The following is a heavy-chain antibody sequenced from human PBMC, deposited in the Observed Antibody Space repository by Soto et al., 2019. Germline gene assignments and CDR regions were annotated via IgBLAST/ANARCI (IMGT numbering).Heavy chain of an antibody. V-gene: IGHV3-23*01. CDR2: ISGSGFVT. CDR3: AKSRPRATIFGVVINGFAH. CDR1: GFTFNTCA. Sequence: EVQVLESGGGLVQPGGSLRLSCAASGFTFNTCAMSWVRQAPGKGLEWVSSISGSGFVTYYAASVKGRFTISRYNSKKAMYLKMNSLRSDDTAVYFCAKSRPRATIFGVVINGFAHWGQGTLVTVSS. J-gene: IGHJ5*02. D-gene: IGHD3-3*01.